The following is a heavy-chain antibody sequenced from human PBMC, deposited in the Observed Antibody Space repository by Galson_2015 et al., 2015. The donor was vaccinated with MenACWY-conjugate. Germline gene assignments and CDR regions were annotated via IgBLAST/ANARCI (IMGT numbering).Heavy chain of an antibody. D-gene: IGHD3-10*01. V-gene: IGHV3-48*04. CDR2: IGKSGSGI. CDR1: GFTFSAYS. Sequence: SLRLSCAASGFTFSAYSMNWVRKAPGKRLEWISYIGKSGSGIKYADSVKGRFSVSRDNARNSLYLQMNGLRAEDTAVYYCARDPYGSGNAWGQGTAVTVSS. J-gene: IGHJ6*02. CDR3: ARDPYGSGNA.